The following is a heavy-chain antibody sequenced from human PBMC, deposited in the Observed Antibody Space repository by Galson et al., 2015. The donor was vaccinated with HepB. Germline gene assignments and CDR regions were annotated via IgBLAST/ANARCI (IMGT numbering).Heavy chain of an antibody. Sequence: SLRLSCAAPGFTLRNYLMSWVRQAPGKGLEWVANINADGSEKYYVDSVRGRFTISRDNAETSVSLQMNSLRAEDTAVYYCARARRHSTPDPHHFDYWGQGSLVTVSS. J-gene: IGHJ4*02. CDR3: ARARRHSTPDPHHFDY. D-gene: IGHD6-13*01. CDR2: INADGSEK. V-gene: IGHV3-7*01. CDR1: GFTLRNYL.